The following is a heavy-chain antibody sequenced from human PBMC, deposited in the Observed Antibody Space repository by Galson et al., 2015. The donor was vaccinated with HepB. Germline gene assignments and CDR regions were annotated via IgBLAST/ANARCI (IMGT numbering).Heavy chain of an antibody. CDR3: ARGLGYCSSTSCPRWFDP. CDR2: IWYDGSNK. J-gene: IGHJ5*02. Sequence: SLRLSCAASGFTFSSYGMHWVRQAPGKGLEWVAVIWYDGSNKYYADSVKGRFTISRDNSKNTLYLQMNSLRAEDTAVYYCARGLGYCSSTSCPRWFDPWGQGTLVTVSS. D-gene: IGHD2-2*01. V-gene: IGHV3-33*01. CDR1: GFTFSSYG.